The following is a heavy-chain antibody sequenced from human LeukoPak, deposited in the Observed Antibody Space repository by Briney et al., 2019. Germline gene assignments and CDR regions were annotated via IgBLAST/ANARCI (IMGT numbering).Heavy chain of an antibody. CDR3: ARQGHSGYDYWDY. V-gene: IGHV4-34*01. CDR1: GGSFSGYY. D-gene: IGHD5-12*01. CDR2: INHSEST. J-gene: IGHJ4*02. Sequence: PSETLSLTCAVYGGSFSGYYWSWIRQPPGKGLEWIGEINHSESTNYNPSLKSRVTISVDTSKNQFSLKLSSVTAEDTAVYYCARQGHSGYDYWDYWGQGTLVTVSS.